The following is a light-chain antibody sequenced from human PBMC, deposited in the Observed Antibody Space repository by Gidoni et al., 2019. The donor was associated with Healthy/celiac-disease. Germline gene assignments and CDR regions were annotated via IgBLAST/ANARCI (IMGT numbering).Light chain of an antibody. V-gene: IGKV1-39*01. Sequence: DIQMTQSPSSLSASVGDRVTITCRASQSISSYLNWYQQKPGKAPKLLIYAASSLQSGVPSRFSGSGSGTDFTLTISRLQPGDFATYYCQQSYSTPPLTFGGGTKVEIK. CDR1: QSISSY. CDR2: AAS. J-gene: IGKJ4*01. CDR3: QQSYSTPPLT.